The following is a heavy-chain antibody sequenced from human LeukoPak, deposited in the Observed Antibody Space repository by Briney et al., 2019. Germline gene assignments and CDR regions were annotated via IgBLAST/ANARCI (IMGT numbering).Heavy chain of an antibody. D-gene: IGHD3-9*01. CDR3: ASSTYYDILTGPSAVDAFDI. CDR1: GGSITASGFY. CDR2: LYYGRTN. Sequence: SETLSLTCTVSGGSITASGFYWAWIRRPPGKGLEWIGSLYYGRTNSYNPSLKSRVTISVDTSKNQFSLKLSSVTAADTAVYYCASSTYYDILTGPSAVDAFDIWGQGTMVTVSS. V-gene: IGHV4-39*07. J-gene: IGHJ3*02.